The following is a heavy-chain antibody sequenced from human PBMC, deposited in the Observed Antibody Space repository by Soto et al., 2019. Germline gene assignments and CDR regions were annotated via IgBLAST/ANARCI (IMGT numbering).Heavy chain of an antibody. Sequence: SVKVSCKASGGTFSSYAISWVRQAPGQGLEWMGGIIPIFGTANYAQKFQGRVTITADESTSTAYMELSSLRSEDTAVYYCAREPTYCSSTSCPYGDAFDIWGQGTMVT. CDR2: IIPIFGTA. D-gene: IGHD2-2*01. CDR1: GGTFSSYA. V-gene: IGHV1-69*13. J-gene: IGHJ3*02. CDR3: AREPTYCSSTSCPYGDAFDI.